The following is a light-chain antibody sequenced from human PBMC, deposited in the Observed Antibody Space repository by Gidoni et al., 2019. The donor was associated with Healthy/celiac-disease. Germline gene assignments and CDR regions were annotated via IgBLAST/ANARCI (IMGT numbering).Light chain of an antibody. J-gene: IGLJ2*01. Sequence: QSALTQPPSASGSPGQSVTISCTGTSSDVGGYNDVSWYQQHPGKAPKLMIYEVSKRPSGVPDRFSGSKSGNPASLTVSGLQAEDEADYYCSSYAGSNNMVFGGGTKLTVL. V-gene: IGLV2-8*01. CDR2: EVS. CDR3: SSYAGSNNMV. CDR1: SSDVGGYND.